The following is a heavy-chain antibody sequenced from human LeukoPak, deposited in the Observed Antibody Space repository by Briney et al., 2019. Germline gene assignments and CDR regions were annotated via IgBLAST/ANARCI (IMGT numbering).Heavy chain of an antibody. CDR1: GGSISSGDYY. D-gene: IGHD3-10*01. CDR2: IYYSGGT. CDR3: ARTRITMVRGSYYNFWFDP. V-gene: IGHV4-30-4*01. Sequence: SQTLSLTCTVSGGSISSGDYYWSWIRQPPGKGLEWIGYIYYSGGTYYNPSLKSRVTISVDTSKNQFSLKLSSVTAADTAVYYCARTRITMVRGSYYNFWFDPWGQGTLVTVSS. J-gene: IGHJ5*02.